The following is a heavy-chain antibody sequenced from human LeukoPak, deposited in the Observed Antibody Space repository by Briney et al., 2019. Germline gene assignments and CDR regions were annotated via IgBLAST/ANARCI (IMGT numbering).Heavy chain of an antibody. CDR3: ARVANDAFDI. Sequence: SETLSLTCIVSGDSITSSTDYWGWIRQPPGKGLEWIGSIYYSGSTYYNPSLKSRVTISVDTSKNQFSLKLSSVTAADTAVYYCARVANDAFDIWGQGTMVTVSS. V-gene: IGHV4-39*07. CDR1: GDSITSSTDY. J-gene: IGHJ3*02. CDR2: IYYSGST.